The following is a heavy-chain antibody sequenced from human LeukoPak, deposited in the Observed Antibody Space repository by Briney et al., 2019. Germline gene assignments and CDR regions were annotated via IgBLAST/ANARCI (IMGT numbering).Heavy chain of an antibody. J-gene: IGHJ5*02. CDR1: GYTFDDYA. CDR2: LSWNSGSI. V-gene: IGHV3-9*01. CDR3: AKDMGSASPGGFDP. D-gene: IGHD2-15*01. Sequence: PGRSLRLSCAASGYTFDDYAMHWVRHAPGKGLEWVSGLSWNSGSIACADSVKGRFTISRDNAKNSLYLQMNSLRPEDTALYYCAKDMGSASPGGFDPWGQGSLVSVSS.